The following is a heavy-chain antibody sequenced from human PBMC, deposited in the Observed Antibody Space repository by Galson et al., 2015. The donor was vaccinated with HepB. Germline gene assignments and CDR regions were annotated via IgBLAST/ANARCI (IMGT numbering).Heavy chain of an antibody. CDR2: IYFGGST. D-gene: IGHD1-26*01. V-gene: IGHV4-39*07. Sequence: SETLSLTCTVSDDSMISSSRYYWGWIRQSPGKGLEWIGSIYFGGSTYYNPSLKSRVTISGDKSKNQLSLKLNSVTAADTAVYYCARDPRPGATSDYWGQGILVTVSS. J-gene: IGHJ4*02. CDR1: DDSMISSSRYY. CDR3: ARDPRPGATSDY.